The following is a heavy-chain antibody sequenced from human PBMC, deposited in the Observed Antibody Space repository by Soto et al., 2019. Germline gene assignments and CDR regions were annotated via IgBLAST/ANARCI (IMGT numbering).Heavy chain of an antibody. CDR1: GGSISSGDYY. CDR3: ARRIVATETFDY. D-gene: IGHD5-12*01. V-gene: IGHV4-30-4*01. Sequence: SETLSLTCAVSGGSISSGDYYWSWIRQPPGKGLEWIVYIYYSGSTYYNPSLKSRVTISVDTSKNQFSLTVTSVTAADTAVYYCARRIVATETFDYWGQGTLVTVSS. CDR2: IYYSGST. J-gene: IGHJ4*02.